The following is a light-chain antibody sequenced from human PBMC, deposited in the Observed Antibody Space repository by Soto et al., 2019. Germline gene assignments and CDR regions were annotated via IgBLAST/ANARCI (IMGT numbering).Light chain of an antibody. Sequence: QSVLTQPPSASGSPGQSVTISCTGTSSDVGGYNYVSWYQQHPGKAPKLMIYEVSKRPSGVSNRFSGSKPGNTASLTISGLQAEDEADYYCCSYAGSSTSYVFGTGTKVTVL. CDR3: CSYAGSSTSYV. CDR2: EVS. CDR1: SSDVGGYNY. V-gene: IGLV2-23*02. J-gene: IGLJ1*01.